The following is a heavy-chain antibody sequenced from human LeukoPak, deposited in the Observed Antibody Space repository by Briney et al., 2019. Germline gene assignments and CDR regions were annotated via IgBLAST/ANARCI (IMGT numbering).Heavy chain of an antibody. CDR1: GGTFSSYA. CDR2: IIPIFGTA. D-gene: IGHD2-8*01. J-gene: IGHJ5*02. CDR3: ARLRYCTNGVCP. V-gene: IGHV1-69*13. Sequence: ASVKVSCKASGGTFSSYAISWVRQAPGQGLEWMGGIIPIFGTANYAQKFQGRVTITADESTSTAYMELSSLRSEDTAVYYCARLRYCTNGVCPWGQGTLVTVSS.